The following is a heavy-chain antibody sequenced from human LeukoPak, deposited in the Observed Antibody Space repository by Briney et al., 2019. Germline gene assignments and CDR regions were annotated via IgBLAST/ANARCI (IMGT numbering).Heavy chain of an antibody. CDR3: ARGGSSCYGCHNWFDP. J-gene: IGHJ5*02. CDR2: VDKSGST. CDR1: GDSISNYY. V-gene: IGHV4-59*01. D-gene: IGHD2-2*01. Sequence: PSETLSLTCSVSGDSISNYYWSWIRQSPGKGLEWIGYVDKSGSTNYNPSFKSRVIVSSDTSRNEFSLNLNSVTAADTAIYYCARGGSSCYGCHNWFDPWGQGTRVTVSS.